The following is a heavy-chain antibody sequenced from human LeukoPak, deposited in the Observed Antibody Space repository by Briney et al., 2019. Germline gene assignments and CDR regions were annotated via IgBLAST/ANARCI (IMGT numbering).Heavy chain of an antibody. CDR1: GFTFDDYG. Sequence: GVSLRLSCAASGFTFDDYGMSWVRQAPGKGLEWVSGINWNGGSTGYADSVKGRFTISRDNSKNTLYLQMNNLRAEDTALYYCASQNPYMDIWGKGATVTISS. V-gene: IGHV3-20*04. CDR2: INWNGGST. J-gene: IGHJ6*03. CDR3: ASQNPYMDI.